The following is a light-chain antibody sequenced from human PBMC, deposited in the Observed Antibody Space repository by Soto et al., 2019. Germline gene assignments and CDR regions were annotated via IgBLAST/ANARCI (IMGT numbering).Light chain of an antibody. CDR1: SSDVGGYNY. CDR3: SSYTTSNTRQIV. V-gene: IGLV2-14*03. Sequence: QSALTQPASVSGSPGQSITISCTGTSSDVGGYNYVSWYQHHPGKAHKLMIFDVSNRPSGVSNSFSGSKSGNTASLTISGLQPEDEADYYCSSYTTSNTRQIVFGTGTKVTV. CDR2: DVS. J-gene: IGLJ1*01.